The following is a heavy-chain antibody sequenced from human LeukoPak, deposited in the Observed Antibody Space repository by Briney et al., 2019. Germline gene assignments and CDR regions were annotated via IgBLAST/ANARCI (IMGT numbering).Heavy chain of an antibody. D-gene: IGHD1-1*01. V-gene: IGHV3-48*03. J-gene: IGHJ4*02. CDR3: ARDPTALQNWDDFTLDY. CDR1: GFTFSSYE. CDR2: ISSSTGTV. Sequence: PGGSLRLSCEASGFTFSSYEMNWVRQAPGKGPEWVAWISSSTGTVYYADSVKGRFTISRDNAKNSLYLQMNSLRAEDKAVYYCARDPTALQNWDDFTLDYWGQGALVTASS.